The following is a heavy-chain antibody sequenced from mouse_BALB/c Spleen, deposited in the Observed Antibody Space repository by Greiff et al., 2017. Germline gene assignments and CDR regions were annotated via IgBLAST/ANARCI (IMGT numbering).Heavy chain of an antibody. J-gene: IGHJ3*01. V-gene: IGHV14-4*02. CDR3: SPIYYDYDWFAY. D-gene: IGHD2-4*01. CDR1: GFNIKDYY. Sequence: ESGAELVRSGASVKLSCTASGFNIKDYYMHWVKQRPEQGLEWIGWIDPENGDTEYAPKFQGKATMTADTSSNTAYLQLSSLTSEDTAVYYCSPIYYDYDWFAYWGQGTLVTVSA. CDR2: IDPENGDT.